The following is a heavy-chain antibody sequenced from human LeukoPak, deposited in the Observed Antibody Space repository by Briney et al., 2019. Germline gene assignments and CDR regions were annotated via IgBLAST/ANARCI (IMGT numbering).Heavy chain of an antibody. D-gene: IGHD4-17*01. CDR1: GFTFSSYW. J-gene: IGHJ4*02. Sequence: GGSLRLSCAASGFTFSSYWMHWVRQIPGKGLVWVSRINSGGSSTSHADSVKGRFTISRDNAKNTLYLQMNSLRAEDTAVYYCARGGDYPFDYWGQGTLVTVSS. CDR3: ARGGDYPFDY. V-gene: IGHV3-74*01. CDR2: INSGGSST.